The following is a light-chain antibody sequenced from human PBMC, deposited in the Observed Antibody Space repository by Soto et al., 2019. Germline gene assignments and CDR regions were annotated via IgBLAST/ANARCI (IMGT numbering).Light chain of an antibody. J-gene: IGLJ2*01. CDR2: EVR. V-gene: IGLV2-14*01. CDR3: GSYTRSSSVL. Sequence: QSALTQPASVSGSPGQSITISCTGTSSDVGYYNYVSWYQQHPGKAPKVLIYEVRHRPSGASSRFPGSKSGNTAFLTICGLQPEDGGDYYCGSYTRSSSVLFGGGTKLTVL. CDR1: SSDVGYYNY.